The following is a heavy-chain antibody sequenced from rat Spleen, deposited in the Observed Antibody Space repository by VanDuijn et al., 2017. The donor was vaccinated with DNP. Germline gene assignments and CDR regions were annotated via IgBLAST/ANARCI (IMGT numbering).Heavy chain of an antibody. J-gene: IGHJ2*01. D-gene: IGHD1-2*01. CDR3: ASWAPIAPLSTSNY. CDR1: GFTFSDYY. V-gene: IGHV5-58*01. Sequence: EVQLVESGGGLVQPGRSLKLFCAASGFTFSDYYMAWIRQAPGKGLEWVASINTDGGSTYYPDSVKGRFTISRDNAENTVYLQMSSLRSEDTATYYCASWAPIAPLSTSNYWGQGVMVTVSS. CDR2: INTDGGST.